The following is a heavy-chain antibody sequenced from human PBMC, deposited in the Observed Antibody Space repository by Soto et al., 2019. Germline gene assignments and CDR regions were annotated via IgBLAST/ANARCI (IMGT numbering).Heavy chain of an antibody. V-gene: IGHV5-51*01. CDR3: ARHGIAPFDYGDYDEGMDV. J-gene: IGHJ6*02. CDR1: GYSFTSYL. Sequence: GESLKISCKGSGYSFTSYLICWVRQMPVKGLEWMGIIYPGDSDTRYSPSFQGQVTISADKSISTAYLQWSSLKASDTAMYYCARHGIAPFDYGDYDEGMDVWGQGTTVTFSS. CDR2: IYPGDSDT. D-gene: IGHD4-17*01.